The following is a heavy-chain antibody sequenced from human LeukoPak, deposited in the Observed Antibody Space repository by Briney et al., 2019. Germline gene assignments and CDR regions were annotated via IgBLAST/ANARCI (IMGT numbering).Heavy chain of an antibody. Sequence: GASVKVSCKASGYTFTNYAMNWVRQAPGQGLEWMGWISAYNGNTNYAQKLQGRVTMTTDTSTSTAYMELRSLRSDDTAVYYCARDQGYPQLANFDYWGQGTLVTVSS. D-gene: IGHD6-13*01. CDR3: ARDQGYPQLANFDY. J-gene: IGHJ4*02. CDR1: GYTFTNYA. CDR2: ISAYNGNT. V-gene: IGHV1-18*01.